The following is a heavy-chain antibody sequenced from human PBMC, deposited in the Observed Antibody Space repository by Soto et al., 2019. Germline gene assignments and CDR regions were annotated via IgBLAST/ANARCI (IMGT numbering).Heavy chain of an antibody. V-gene: IGHV1-24*01. CDR2: FNPEDGET. CDR3: ATKFGVPVDAIEI. J-gene: IGHJ3*02. D-gene: IGHD3-16*01. Sequence: LVKVSYKVSGYTLTELSMHCVRQAPGKGREWMGDFNPEDGETIYAQKFQGIVTMNEDTSTDTHYMELSSLRFEDTAVYYGATKFGVPVDAIEIWGQGTMVT. CDR1: GYTLTELS.